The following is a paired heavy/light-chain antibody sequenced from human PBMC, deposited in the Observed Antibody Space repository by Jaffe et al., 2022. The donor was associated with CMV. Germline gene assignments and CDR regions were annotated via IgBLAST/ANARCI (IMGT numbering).Light chain of an antibody. CDR3: QVWDGSGAPVF. J-gene: IGLJ2*01. V-gene: IGLV3-21*04. Sequence: SYVLTQPPSVAVAPGMTARIACGGNNFGDKGVHWLQQKPGQAPVLVIYYGSDRPSGIPERFSGSSSGNTATLTISRVEAADEADYYCQVWDGSGAPVFFGGGTKLTVL. CDR2: YGS. CDR1: NFGDKG.
Heavy chain of an antibody. J-gene: IGHJ4*02. CDR1: GFTFSDYY. CDR2: ISSRSSYA. D-gene: IGHD3-22*01. CDR3: VRASNFYDRRGYYFDY. Sequence: QVQLVESGGGLVKPGGSLRLSCVASGFTFSDYYMSWIRQAPGKGLEWVSYISSRSSYAKYADSVKGRFTISRDNAKNSVDLQMNSLRAEDTAVYYCVRASNFYDRRGYYFDYWGQGTLVTASS. V-gene: IGHV3-11*06.